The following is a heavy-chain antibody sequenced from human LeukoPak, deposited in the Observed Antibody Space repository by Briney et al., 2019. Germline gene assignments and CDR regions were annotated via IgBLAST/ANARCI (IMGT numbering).Heavy chain of an antibody. Sequence: PGGSLRLSCAASGFTFSSYAMSWVRQAPGKGLEWVSAISGSSGNTYYADSVKGRFTISRDNSKDTLYLQMNSLRAEDTAVYYCARGSGGIAVVLLLDYWGQGTLVTVSS. J-gene: IGHJ4*02. CDR3: ARGSGGIAVVLLLDY. D-gene: IGHD6-19*01. V-gene: IGHV3-23*01. CDR1: GFTFSSYA. CDR2: ISGSSGNT.